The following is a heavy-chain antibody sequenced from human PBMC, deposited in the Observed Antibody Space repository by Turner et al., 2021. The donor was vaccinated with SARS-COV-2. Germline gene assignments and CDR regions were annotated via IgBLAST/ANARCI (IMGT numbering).Heavy chain of an antibody. J-gene: IGHJ6*02. CDR3: AKRRGYCDSTGCNYGMDV. V-gene: IGHV4-34*01. D-gene: IGHD2-2*01. Sequence: QVQLQQWGTGLLKPSETLSLTCAVYGGSFSGYWWTWIRQPPGKGLEWIGEINHRGSTNYNPSLKSRVTISVDTFKSQFSLKLSSVTAADTAGYYCAKRRGYCDSTGCNYGMDVWGQGTTVTVSS. CDR2: INHRGST. CDR1: GGSFSGYW.